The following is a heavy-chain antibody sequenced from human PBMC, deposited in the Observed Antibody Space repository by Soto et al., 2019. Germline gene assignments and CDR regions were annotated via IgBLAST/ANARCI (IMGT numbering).Heavy chain of an antibody. CDR2: ISASGGST. V-gene: IGHV3-23*01. J-gene: IGHJ4*02. D-gene: IGHD3-9*01. CDR1: GFTFSNYG. CDR3: AKRTNTAYFPFYY. Sequence: EVQVLESGGGLVQPGGSLRLSCSASGFTFSNYGMTWVRQAPGKGLEWVSSISASGGSTYDADSVKGRFTISRDNSKNTLFLQMNSLRAEDTAVYYCAKRTNTAYFPFYYWGQGTLVTVSS.